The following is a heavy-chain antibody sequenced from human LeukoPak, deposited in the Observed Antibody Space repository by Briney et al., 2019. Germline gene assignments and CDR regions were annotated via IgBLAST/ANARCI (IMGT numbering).Heavy chain of an antibody. CDR1: GFTFSTYW. CDR2: INGDGSTT. D-gene: IGHD2-15*01. Sequence: SGGSLRLSCAASGFTFSTYWMHWVRQAPGEGLVWVSRINGDGSTTNYADSVKGRFTISRGNAKNTLYLQMNSLRAEDTAVYYCTRRVDATRWYDPWGQGTLVTVSS. V-gene: IGHV3-74*01. CDR3: TRRVDATRWYDP. J-gene: IGHJ5*02.